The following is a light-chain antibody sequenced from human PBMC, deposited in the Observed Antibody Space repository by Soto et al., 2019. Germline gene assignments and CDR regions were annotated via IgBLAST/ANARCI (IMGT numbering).Light chain of an antibody. CDR1: SSDVGRYNY. Sequence: QSVLTQPPSASGAPGQSGTVSCTRTSSDVGRYNYISWYQQRPGKAPKLIIYEVSKRPSGVPDRLSGFKYGNTASLTVSGLQAEDEADYYCSSYAGNSRYVFGTGTKVTVL. CDR3: SSYAGNSRYV. V-gene: IGLV2-8*01. J-gene: IGLJ1*01. CDR2: EVS.